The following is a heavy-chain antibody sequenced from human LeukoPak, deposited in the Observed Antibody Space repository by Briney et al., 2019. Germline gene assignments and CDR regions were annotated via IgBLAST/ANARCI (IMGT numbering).Heavy chain of an antibody. Sequence: PGRSLRLSCAASGFTFSSYSMNWVRQAPGKGLEWVSSISSSSSYIYYADSVKGRFTISRDNAKNSLYLQMNSLRAEDTAVYYCARVLAAAGRGIYYFDYWGQGTLVTVSS. V-gene: IGHV3-21*01. D-gene: IGHD6-13*01. J-gene: IGHJ4*02. CDR3: ARVLAAAGRGIYYFDY. CDR1: GFTFSSYS. CDR2: ISSSSSYI.